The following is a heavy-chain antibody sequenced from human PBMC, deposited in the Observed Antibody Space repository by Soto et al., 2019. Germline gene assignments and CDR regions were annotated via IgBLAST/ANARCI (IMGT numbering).Heavy chain of an antibody. Sequence: QVQLVQSGAEVKKPGSSVKVSCKASGGTFSSYVISWVRQAPGQGLEWMGGIIPLYGPVNYAQRFQDGVTIAADNFASTAYMELSSLRSDDTAVYYCARDLGGCSGGSCRYTWFDPWGQGTLVTVSS. J-gene: IGHJ5*02. D-gene: IGHD2-15*01. CDR2: IIPLYGPV. CDR1: GGTFSSYV. V-gene: IGHV1-69*06. CDR3: ARDLGGCSGGSCRYTWFDP.